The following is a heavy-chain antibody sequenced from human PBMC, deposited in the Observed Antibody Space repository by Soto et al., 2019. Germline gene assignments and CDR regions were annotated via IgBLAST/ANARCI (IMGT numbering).Heavy chain of an antibody. D-gene: IGHD2-21*01. CDR1: GFSFSEYG. V-gene: IGHV3-30*18. CDR3: VKDPYSGELAGHLTWFDS. CDR2: ISHDQTDK. J-gene: IGHJ5*01. Sequence: PGGSLRLSCVASGFSFSEYGMHWVRQAPGKGPEWLAGISHDQTDKYYTDSVKGRIIISRDNSKSTLHLQMNSLRVEDTAVYYCVKDPYSGELAGHLTWFDSWGHGALVTVSS.